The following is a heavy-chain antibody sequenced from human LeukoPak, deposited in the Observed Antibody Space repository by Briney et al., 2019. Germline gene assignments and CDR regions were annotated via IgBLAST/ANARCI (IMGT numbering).Heavy chain of an antibody. J-gene: IGHJ6*03. CDR1: GYTFSDYY. CDR3: ARPHLYYYYLDV. CDR2: INPISGGT. V-gene: IGHV1-2*02. Sequence: GASVKVSCKASGYTFSDYYMHWGRQAPGQGLEWMGWINPISGGTNYAQRFQGRVTMTRDTSISTAYMELSRLTSDDTAVYYCARPHLYYYYLDVWGKGTTVTISS.